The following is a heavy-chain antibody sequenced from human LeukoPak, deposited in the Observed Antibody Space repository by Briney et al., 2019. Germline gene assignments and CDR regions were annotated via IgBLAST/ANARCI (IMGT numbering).Heavy chain of an antibody. V-gene: IGHV1-69*06. D-gene: IGHD2-2*02. Sequence: GASVKVSCKASGGPFSSYAISWVRQAPGQGLEWMGGIIPIFGSANYTHKFQDRVTITADKSTSTAYMELSSLRSEDTAVYYCARVLVVVPAAIFHYYYGMDVWGQGTTVTVSS. CDR1: GGPFSSYA. CDR2: IIPIFGSA. CDR3: ARVLVVVPAAIFHYYYGMDV. J-gene: IGHJ6*02.